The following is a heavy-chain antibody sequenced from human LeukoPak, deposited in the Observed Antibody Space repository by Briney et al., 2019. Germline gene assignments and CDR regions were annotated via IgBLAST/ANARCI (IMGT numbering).Heavy chain of an antibody. D-gene: IGHD6-19*01. CDR3: AKDRHWLALDD. CDR2: IRYDGTNQ. Sequence: GGSLRLSCAASGFIFSNYGMHWVRQAPGKGLEWVAFIRYDGTNQYHADSVKGRFTISRDNAKNSLYLQMYSLRAEDTAVYYCAKDRHWLALDDWGQGTLVTVSS. J-gene: IGHJ4*02. V-gene: IGHV3-30*02. CDR1: GFIFSNYG.